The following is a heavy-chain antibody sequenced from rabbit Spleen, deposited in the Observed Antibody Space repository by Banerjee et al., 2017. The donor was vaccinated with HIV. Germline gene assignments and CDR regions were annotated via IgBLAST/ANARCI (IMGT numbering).Heavy chain of an antibody. CDR2: IAGSSSAFT. CDR3: AREGACGRYFSW. V-gene: IGHV1S40*01. J-gene: IGHJ4*01. CDR1: GFSFSSNDY. D-gene: IGHD4-2*01. Sequence: QSLEESGGGLVQPEGSLALTCNASGFSFSSNDYICWVRQAPGKGLEWISCIAGSSSAFTYAASWAKGRLTNSKSSSTTVTLQRPSLTAADTSTHFCAREGACGRYFSWWGPGTRGTAS.